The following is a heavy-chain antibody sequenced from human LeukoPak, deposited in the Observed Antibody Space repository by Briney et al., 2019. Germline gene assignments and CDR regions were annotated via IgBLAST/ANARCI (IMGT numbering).Heavy chain of an antibody. CDR3: ARGVDTDYFDY. Sequence: ASVKVSCKASGCTFTGYYMHWVRQAPGQGLEWMGWINPNSGGTKYAQKFQDRVTMTRDTSISTAYMELSRLRSDDTAVYYCARGVDTDYFDYWGQGTLVTVSS. V-gene: IGHV1-2*02. J-gene: IGHJ4*02. CDR2: INPNSGGT. CDR1: GCTFTGYY. D-gene: IGHD2-2*02.